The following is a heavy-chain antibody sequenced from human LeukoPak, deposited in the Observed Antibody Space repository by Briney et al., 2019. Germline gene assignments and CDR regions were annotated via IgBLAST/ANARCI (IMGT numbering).Heavy chain of an antibody. J-gene: IGHJ4*02. CDR1: SGSINSGSYQ. CDR3: ARDSTTSWYGQDF. CDR2: IDSSGST. V-gene: IGHV4-61*02. Sequence: PSETLSLTCTVSSGSINSGSYQWPWLRHPAGKRLEWLGRIDSSGSTNYNPSLKSRITISIDTSKNQFSLKLTSVTAADTALYYCARDSTTSWYGQDFWGQGTLVTVSS. D-gene: IGHD1-26*01.